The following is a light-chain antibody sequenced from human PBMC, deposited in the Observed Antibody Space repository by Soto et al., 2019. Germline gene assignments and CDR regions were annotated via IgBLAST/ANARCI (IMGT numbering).Light chain of an antibody. Sequence: QSVLTQPPSASGTPGQRVTISCSGSSSNIGSNYVYWYQQLPGTAPQLLIYRNDQRPSGVPDRFSGSKSGTSASLAISGLRSDDEADYYCAAWDDSLSVVVFGGGTKLTVL. CDR3: AAWDDSLSVVV. CDR2: RND. J-gene: IGLJ2*01. V-gene: IGLV1-47*01. CDR1: SSNIGSNY.